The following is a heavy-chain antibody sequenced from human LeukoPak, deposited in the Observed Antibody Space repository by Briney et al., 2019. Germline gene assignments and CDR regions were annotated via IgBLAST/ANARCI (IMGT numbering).Heavy chain of an antibody. CDR3: AREYGDFWSGYPPPYYMDV. CDR2: IYYSGST. Sequence: SETLSLTCTVSGGSISSSSYYWGWIRQPPGKGLEWIGSIYYSGSTYYNPSLKSRVTISVDTSKNQFSLKLSSVTAADTAVYYCAREYGDFWSGYPPPYYMDVWGKGTTVTVSS. CDR1: GGSISSSSYY. D-gene: IGHD3-3*01. J-gene: IGHJ6*03. V-gene: IGHV4-39*07.